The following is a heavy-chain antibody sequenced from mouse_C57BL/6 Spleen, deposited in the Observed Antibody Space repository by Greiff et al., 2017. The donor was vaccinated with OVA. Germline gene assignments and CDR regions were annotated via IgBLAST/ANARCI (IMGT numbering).Heavy chain of an antibody. D-gene: IGHD2-4*01. V-gene: IGHV1-26*01. J-gene: IGHJ3*01. CDR2: INPNNGGT. CDR3: ARDDYDHFAY. CDR1: GYTFTDYY. Sequence: EVQLQQSGPELVKPGASVKISCKASGYTFTDYYMNWVKQSHGKSLEWFGDINPNNGGTSYNQPFKGKATLTVDKSSSPAFIELRSLTTVDSAVYYCARDDYDHFAYWGQGTLVTVSA.